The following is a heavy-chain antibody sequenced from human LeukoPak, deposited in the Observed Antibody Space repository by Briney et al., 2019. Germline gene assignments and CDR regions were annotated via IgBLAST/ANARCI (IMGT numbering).Heavy chain of an antibody. CDR2: IYHSGST. V-gene: IGHV4-30-2*01. CDR3: ARGSQDYYYDSSGYYSHAFDI. CDR1: GGSISSGGYS. D-gene: IGHD3-22*01. Sequence: SETLSLTCAVSGGSISSGGYSWSWIRQPPGKGLEWIGYIYHSGSTYYNPSLKSRVTISVDRSKNQFSLKLSSVTAADTAVYYCARGSQDYYYDSSGYYSHAFDIWGQGTMVTVSS. J-gene: IGHJ3*02.